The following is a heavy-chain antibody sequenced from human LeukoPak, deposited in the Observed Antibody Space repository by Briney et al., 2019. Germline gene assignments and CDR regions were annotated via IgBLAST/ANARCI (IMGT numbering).Heavy chain of an antibody. CDR2: ISSSGSSI. CDR3: ARDRYGVDV. V-gene: IGHV3-48*03. J-gene: IGHJ6*02. Sequence: GGSLRLSCAASGFTFSSYEMNWVRQAPGKGLEWVSYISSSGSSIFYADSVKGRFTISRDNAKNSLFLQMNSLRVEDTAIYYCARDRYGVDVWGQGTTVTVSS. CDR1: GFTFSSYE.